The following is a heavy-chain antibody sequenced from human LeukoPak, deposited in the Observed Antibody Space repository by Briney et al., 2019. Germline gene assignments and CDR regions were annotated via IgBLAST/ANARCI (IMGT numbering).Heavy chain of an antibody. V-gene: IGHV3-7*01. CDR1: GFTFSSYW. Sequence: TGGSLRLSCAASGFTFSSYWMSWVRQAPGKGLEWVANIKQDGSEKYYVDSVKGRFTISRDNAKNSLYLQMNSLRAEDTAVYYCSRCRFGDYSLNYYYYYMDVWGKGTTVTVSS. D-gene: IGHD3-10*01. CDR2: IKQDGSEK. J-gene: IGHJ6*03. CDR3: SRCRFGDYSLNYYYYYMDV.